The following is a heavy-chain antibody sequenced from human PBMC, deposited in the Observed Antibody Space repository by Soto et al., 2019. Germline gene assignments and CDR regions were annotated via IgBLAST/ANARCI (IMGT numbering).Heavy chain of an antibody. Sequence: GGSLRLSCAASGFTFSSYAMSWVRQAPGKGLEWVSVISGSGGSTHYADSVKGRSTISRDNSKNTLHLQVNSLRGEDTAVYYCARELAAAGPWGQGTLVTVSS. CDR2: ISGSGGST. CDR3: ARELAAAGP. D-gene: IGHD6-13*01. J-gene: IGHJ5*02. V-gene: IGHV3-23*01. CDR1: GFTFSSYA.